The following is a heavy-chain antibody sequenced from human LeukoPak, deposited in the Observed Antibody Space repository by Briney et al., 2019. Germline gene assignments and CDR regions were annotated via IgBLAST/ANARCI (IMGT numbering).Heavy chain of an antibody. D-gene: IGHD4-17*01. V-gene: IGHV4-59*01. CDR2: IYYSGST. CDR3: ARDTVTTNPFYYYGMDV. Sequence: SETLSLTCTVSGGSISSYYWSWIRQPPGKGLEWIGYIYYSGSTNYNPSLKSRVTISVDTSKNQFSLKLSSVTAADTAVYYCARDTVTTNPFYYYGMDVWGQGTTVTVSS. J-gene: IGHJ6*02. CDR1: GGSISSYY.